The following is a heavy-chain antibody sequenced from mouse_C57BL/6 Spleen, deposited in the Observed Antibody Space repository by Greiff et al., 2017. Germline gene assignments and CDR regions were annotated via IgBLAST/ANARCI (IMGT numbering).Heavy chain of an antibody. Sequence: QVQLQQSDAELVKPGASVKISCKVSGYTFTDHTIHWMKQRPEQGLEWIGYIYPRDGSTKYNEKFKGKATLTADKSSSTAYMQLNSLTSEDSAVYYCARQYYYGSSSYYAMDYWGQGTSVTVSS. CDR2: IYPRDGST. J-gene: IGHJ4*01. V-gene: IGHV1-78*01. D-gene: IGHD1-1*01. CDR3: ARQYYYGSSSYYAMDY. CDR1: GYTFTDHT.